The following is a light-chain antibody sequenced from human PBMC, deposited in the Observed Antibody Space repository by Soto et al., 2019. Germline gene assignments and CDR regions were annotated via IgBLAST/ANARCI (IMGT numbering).Light chain of an antibody. CDR3: NSYTSSSTYV. CDR2: EVS. CDR1: SSDVGSYNH. J-gene: IGLJ1*01. V-gene: IGLV2-18*02. Sequence: QSALTQPPSVSGSPGQSVTISCTGTSSDVGSYNHVSWYQQPPGTAPKLMIYEVSNRPSGVPDRFSGSKSGNTASLTISGLQAEDEADYYCNSYTSSSTYVFGTGTKHTVL.